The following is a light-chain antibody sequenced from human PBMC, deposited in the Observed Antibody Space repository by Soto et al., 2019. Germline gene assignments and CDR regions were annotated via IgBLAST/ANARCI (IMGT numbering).Light chain of an antibody. V-gene: IGLV2-14*01. J-gene: IGLJ1*01. CDR1: SRDVGGYNY. Sequence: QSALTQPAFGSGSPGQAITISCTGSSRDVGGYNYVSWYQQYPGKAPKLMIYHVSNRPSGVSNRFSGSKSGNSASLTISGLQAEDEVDYYWSSYTCTSTYVFGTWTKLTVL. CDR3: SSYTCTSTYV. CDR2: HVS.